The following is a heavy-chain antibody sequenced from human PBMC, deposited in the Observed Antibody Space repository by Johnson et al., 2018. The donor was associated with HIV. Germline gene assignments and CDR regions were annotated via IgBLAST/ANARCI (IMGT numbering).Heavy chain of an antibody. D-gene: IGHD2-15*01. V-gene: IGHV3-13*01. CDR2: IGTAGNT. J-gene: IGHJ3*02. CDR3: ASFVVVVAATGAFDI. CDR1: GFTFSSFD. Sequence: VQLVESGGGLVQPGGSLRLSCAASGFTFSSFDMHWVRQATGKGLEWVSAIGTAGNTYYPGSVKGRFTISRENAKNTLYLQMNSLRAEDTAVYYCASFVVVVAATGAFDIWGQGTMVTVSS.